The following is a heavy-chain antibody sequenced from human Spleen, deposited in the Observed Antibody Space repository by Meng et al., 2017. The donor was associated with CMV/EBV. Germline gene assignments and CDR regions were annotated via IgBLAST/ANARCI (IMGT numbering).Heavy chain of an antibody. D-gene: IGHD2-8*02. CDR3: ARRPTGIDY. V-gene: IGHV4-34*12. CDR2: IIHGGSP. CDR1: GGSLSGAY. J-gene: IGHJ4*02. Sequence: QVQLRKWGAGLWKPSETLSLTFAVNGGSLSGAYWNWIRQPPGKGLEWIGEIIHGGSPSYNPSLKSRVTISIDTSKNQLPLMLSSVTAADTAVYYCARRPTGIDYWGQGTLVTVSS.